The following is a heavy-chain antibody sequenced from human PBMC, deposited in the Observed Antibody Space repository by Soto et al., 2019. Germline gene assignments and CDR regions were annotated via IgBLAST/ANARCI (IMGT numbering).Heavy chain of an antibody. J-gene: IGHJ5*02. D-gene: IGHD2-8*01. Sequence: GGSLRLSCAASGFTFSSYGMHWVRQAPGKGLEWVAVIWYDGSNKYYADSVKGRFTISRDNSKNTLYLQMNSLRAEDTAVYYCARDMGYCTNGVCGSWFDPWGQGTLVTVSS. CDR3: ARDMGYCTNGVCGSWFDP. CDR2: IWYDGSNK. V-gene: IGHV3-33*01. CDR1: GFTFSSYG.